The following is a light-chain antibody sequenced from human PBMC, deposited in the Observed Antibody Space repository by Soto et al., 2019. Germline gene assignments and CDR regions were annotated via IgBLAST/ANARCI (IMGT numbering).Light chain of an antibody. CDR3: LLYYGGQLGV. J-gene: IGLJ2*01. Sequence: QTVVTQEPSLTVSPGGTVTLTCASSTGAVTSGYYPNWFQQKPGQAPRALIYSTNNKYSWTPARFSGSLLGGKAALTLSGVQPEYEADYYCLLYYGGQLGVFGVGTKLTVL. CDR2: STN. CDR1: TGAVTSGYY. V-gene: IGLV7-43*01.